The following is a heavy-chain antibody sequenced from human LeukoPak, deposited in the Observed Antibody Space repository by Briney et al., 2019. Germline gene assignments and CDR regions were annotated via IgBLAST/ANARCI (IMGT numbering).Heavy chain of an antibody. J-gene: IGHJ3*02. CDR3: AREDPTRHDAFDI. CDR2: IYYSGST. Sequence: PSETLSLTCTVSGGSISTYYWSWMRQPPGKGLEWIGYIYYSGSTNYNPSLKSRVTISIDTSKNQFSLKLSSVTAADTAVYYCAREDPTRHDAFDIWGQGTMVTVSS. V-gene: IGHV4-59*01. CDR1: GGSISTYY. D-gene: IGHD5-12*01.